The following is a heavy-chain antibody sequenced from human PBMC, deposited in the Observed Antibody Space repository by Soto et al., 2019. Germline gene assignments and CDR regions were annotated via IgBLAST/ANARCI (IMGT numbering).Heavy chain of an antibody. J-gene: IGHJ6*02. CDR3: ARLGSSSYYYGMDV. CDR2: IGTAGDT. V-gene: IGHV3-13*01. D-gene: IGHD6-13*01. Sequence: PVGSLRLSCAASGFTFSSYDMHWVRQATGKGLEWVSAIGTAGDTYYPGSVKGRFTVSRENAKNSLYLQMNSLRAGDTAVYYCARLGSSSYYYGMDVWGQGTTVTVS. CDR1: GFTFSSYD.